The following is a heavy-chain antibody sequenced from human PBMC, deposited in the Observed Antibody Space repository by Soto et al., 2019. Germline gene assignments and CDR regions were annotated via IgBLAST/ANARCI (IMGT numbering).Heavy chain of an antibody. Sequence: PGGSLRLSCAASGFTFIDYALNWVRQAPGKGLEWVSTISAAGGDSTYYADSVQGRFTISRDNSKKTLYLQMNSLRAEDTAVYFCARDPSTGYADFWGQGTLVTVSS. J-gene: IGHJ4*02. V-gene: IGHV3-23*01. CDR3: ARDPSTGYADF. CDR1: GFTFIDYA. D-gene: IGHD3-9*01. CDR2: ISAAGGDST.